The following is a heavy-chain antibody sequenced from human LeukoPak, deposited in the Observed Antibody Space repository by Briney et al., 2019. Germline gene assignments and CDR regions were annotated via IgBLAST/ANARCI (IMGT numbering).Heavy chain of an antibody. CDR3: ARASEDYYYYYMDV. CDR1: GGSLSGYY. CDR2: INHSGST. J-gene: IGHJ6*03. Sequence: SETLSLTCAVYGGSLSGYYWSWIRQPPGKGLEWIGKINHSGSTNYNPSLKSRVTISVDTSKNQFSLKLSSVTAADTAVYYCARASEDYYYYYMDVWGKGTTVTISS. D-gene: IGHD1-14*01. V-gene: IGHV4-34*01.